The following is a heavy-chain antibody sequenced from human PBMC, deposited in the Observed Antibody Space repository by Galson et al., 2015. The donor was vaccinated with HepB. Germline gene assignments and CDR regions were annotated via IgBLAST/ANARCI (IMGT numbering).Heavy chain of an antibody. CDR2: INPSVGST. CDR1: GYTFTSYY. V-gene: IGHV1-46*01. CDR3: ARAPRDTADAFDI. J-gene: IGHJ3*02. D-gene: IGHD2-21*02. Sequence: SVKVSCKASGYTFTSYYMHWVRQAPGQGLEWMGIINPSVGSTSYAQKFQGRVTMTRDTSTSTVYMELSSLRSEDTAVYYCARAPRDTADAFDIWGQGTMVTVSS.